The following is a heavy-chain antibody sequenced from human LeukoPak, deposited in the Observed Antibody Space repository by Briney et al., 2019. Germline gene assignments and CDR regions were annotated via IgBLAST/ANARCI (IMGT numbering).Heavy chain of an antibody. CDR1: GFNFSTSW. J-gene: IGHJ4*02. CDR2: INLDGSEK. Sequence: GGSLRLSCTASGFNFSTSWMTWVRQAPGKGLEWVANINLDGSEKYYVDSVKGRFTISRDNAKKSLYLQMNSLRAEDTAVYYCARHLSGITGYTYGRGIDYWGQGTPVTVSS. CDR3: ARHLSGITGYTYGRGIDY. V-gene: IGHV3-7*01. D-gene: IGHD5-18*01.